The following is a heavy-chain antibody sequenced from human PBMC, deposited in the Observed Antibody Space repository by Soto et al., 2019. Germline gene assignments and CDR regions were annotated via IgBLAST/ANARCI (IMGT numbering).Heavy chain of an antibody. CDR3: AKGVPGIAVAGTGYFQH. Sequence: GGSLRLSCAASGFTFSSYAKSWVRQAPGKGLEWVSCISGSGGTTYYADSVKGRFIISRDNSKNTLYLQMNSLRAEDTAVYYCAKGVPGIAVAGTGYFQHWGQGTLVTVSS. CDR1: GFTFSSYA. V-gene: IGHV3-23*01. J-gene: IGHJ1*01. D-gene: IGHD6-19*01. CDR2: ISGSGGTT.